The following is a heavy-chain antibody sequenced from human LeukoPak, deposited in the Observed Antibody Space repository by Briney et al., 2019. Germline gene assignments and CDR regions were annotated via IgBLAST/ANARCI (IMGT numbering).Heavy chain of an antibody. Sequence: SETLSLTCAVYGGSFSGYYWSWIRQPPGKGLEWIGEINHSGSTNYNPSLKSRVTIPVDTSKNQFSLKLSSVTAADTAVYYCARGRRGQQLVDYWGQGTLVTVSS. CDR3: ARGRRGQQLVDY. V-gene: IGHV4-34*01. CDR1: GGSFSGYY. CDR2: INHSGST. J-gene: IGHJ4*02. D-gene: IGHD6-13*01.